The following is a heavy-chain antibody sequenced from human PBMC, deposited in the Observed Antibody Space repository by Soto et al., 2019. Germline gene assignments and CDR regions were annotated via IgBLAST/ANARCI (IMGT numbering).Heavy chain of an antibody. J-gene: IGHJ4*02. D-gene: IGHD3-3*01. V-gene: IGHV1-24*01. Sequence: ASVKVSCKVSGYTLTELPMHWVRQAPGKGLEWMGGFDPEDGETIYAQKFQGRVTMTEDTSTDTAYMELSSLRSEDTAVYYCATDPSSRFLEWLFLWGQGTLVTVSS. CDR2: FDPEDGET. CDR1: GYTLTELP. CDR3: ATDPSSRFLEWLFL.